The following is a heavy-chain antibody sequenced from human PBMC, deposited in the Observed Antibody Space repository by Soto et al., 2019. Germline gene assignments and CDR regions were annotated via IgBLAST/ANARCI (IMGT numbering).Heavy chain of an antibody. J-gene: IGHJ4*02. CDR1: GGAIIGHY. CDR3: ARNFDIAATGTAFDS. CDR2: IYSSGTT. V-gene: IGHV4-4*07. D-gene: IGHD6-13*01. Sequence: PSETLSLTCSVSGGAIIGHYCICIRLPSGRRLQWVGRIYSSGTTNYNPSLKSRVRMSVDTDRNSFSLRLDSVTAADTAVYYCARNFDIAATGTAFDSWGRGVLVTVSS.